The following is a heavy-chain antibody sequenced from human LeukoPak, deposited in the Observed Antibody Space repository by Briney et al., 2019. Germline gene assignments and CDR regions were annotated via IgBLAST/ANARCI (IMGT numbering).Heavy chain of an antibody. CDR1: GFTVSSNY. CDR3: ARGVDYGSRHFDY. CDR2: IYSGGST. V-gene: IGHV3-53*01. J-gene: IGHJ4*02. D-gene: IGHD3-10*01. Sequence: GGSLRLSCAASGFTVSSNYMSWVRQAPGKGLEWVSVIYSGGSTYYADSVKGRFTISRDNSKNKLYLQMNSLRAEDTDVYYCARGVDYGSRHFDYWGQGTLVTGSS.